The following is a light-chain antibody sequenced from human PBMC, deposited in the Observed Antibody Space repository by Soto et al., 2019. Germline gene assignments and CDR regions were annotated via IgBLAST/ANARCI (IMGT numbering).Light chain of an antibody. J-gene: IGLJ1*01. Sequence: QSVLAQPASVSGSPGQSITISCTGASGYVGTYSLVSWYQQHPGKAPKVVIYEGHKRPSGVPDRFSGSTSVNTASLTISGLQTDDEADYYCCLYVGATTYVFGTGTKLTAL. CDR1: SGYVGTYSL. CDR2: EGH. CDR3: CLYVGATTYV. V-gene: IGLV2-23*01.